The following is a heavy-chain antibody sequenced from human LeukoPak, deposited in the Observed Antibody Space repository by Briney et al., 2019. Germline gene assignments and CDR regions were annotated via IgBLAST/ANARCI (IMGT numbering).Heavy chain of an antibody. Sequence: SETLSLTCTVSGGSINNYYWNWIRQPPGKGLEWTGYIYYSGSPNYNPSLKSRVTISKDTSKNQFSLKLNSVTAADTAVYYCARVFGYEYYYMDVWGKGTTVTVSS. D-gene: IGHD5-18*01. V-gene: IGHV4-59*01. CDR2: IYYSGSP. CDR1: GGSINNYY. J-gene: IGHJ6*03. CDR3: ARVFGYEYYYMDV.